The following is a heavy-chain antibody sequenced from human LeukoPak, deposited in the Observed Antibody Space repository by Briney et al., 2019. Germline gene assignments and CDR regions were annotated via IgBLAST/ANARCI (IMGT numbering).Heavy chain of an antibody. V-gene: IGHV1-8*03. D-gene: IGHD7-27*01. J-gene: IGHJ6*03. CDR2: MNPNSGNT. Sequence: ASVKVSCKASGYTFTAYYIHWVRQATGQGLEWMGWMNPNSGNTGYAQKFQGRVTITRNTSISTAYMELSSLRSEDTAVYYCARGRKMGISYYYYYMDVWGKGTTVTVSS. CDR1: GYTFTAYY. CDR3: ARGRKMGISYYYYYMDV.